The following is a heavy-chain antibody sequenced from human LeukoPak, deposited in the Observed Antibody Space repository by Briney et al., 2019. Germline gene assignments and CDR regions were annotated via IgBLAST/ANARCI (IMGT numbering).Heavy chain of an antibody. Sequence: PGRSRRPSCAPSVFTCSSDSTNWVRHAPGKGLEWVSYISSSSSPIYYADSVEGRFTISTDHAKNSLYQQMNSLSAEDTAVYYCARAVLCGERLDYWGQGTLVTVSS. J-gene: IGHJ4*02. CDR1: VFTCSSDS. CDR2: ISSSSSPI. V-gene: IGHV3-48*01. CDR3: ARAVLCGERLDY. D-gene: IGHD4-17*01.